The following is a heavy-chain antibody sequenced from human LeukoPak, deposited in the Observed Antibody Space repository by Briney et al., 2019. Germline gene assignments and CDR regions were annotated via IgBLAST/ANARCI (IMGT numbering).Heavy chain of an antibody. CDR1: GGSISSSTYY. J-gene: IGHJ4*02. CDR2: IYYSGAT. CDR3: VRVEYSSSYYFDS. V-gene: IGHV4-39*01. D-gene: IGHD6-6*01. Sequence: SETLSLTCTVSGGSISSSTYYWGWIRQPPGNGLEWIGSIYYSGATYYNPSLKSRVTISIDTSKNQFSLHLNSVTPEDTGVYYCVRVEYSSSYYFDSWGQGTLVAVSS.